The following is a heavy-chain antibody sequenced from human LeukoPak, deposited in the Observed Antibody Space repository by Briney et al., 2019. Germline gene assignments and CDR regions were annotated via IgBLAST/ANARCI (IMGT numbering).Heavy chain of an antibody. D-gene: IGHD1-26*01. J-gene: IGHJ4*02. Sequence: SETLSLTCAVSGGSISSSNWWSWVRQPPGKGLEWIGSIYYSGSTYYNPSLKSRVTISVDTSKNQFSLKLSSVTAADTAVYYCARLATSHPQYFIQDIVGATLDYWGQGTLVTVSS. V-gene: IGHV4-39*01. CDR2: IYYSGST. CDR3: ARLATSHPQYFIQDIVGATLDY. CDR1: GGSISSSNW.